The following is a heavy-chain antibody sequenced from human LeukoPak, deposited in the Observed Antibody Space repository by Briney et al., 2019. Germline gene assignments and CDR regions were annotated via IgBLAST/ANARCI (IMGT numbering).Heavy chain of an antibody. CDR2: IYTSGST. V-gene: IGHV4-61*02. D-gene: IGHD4-17*01. J-gene: IGHJ2*01. Sequence: PSQTLSLTCTVSGGSISSGSYYWSWIRQPAGKGLEWIGRIYTSGSTNYNPSLKRRVTISVDTSKNQFSLKLSSVTAADTAVYYCARAPPGAGDFYWYFDLWGRGTLVTVSS. CDR1: GGSISSGSYY. CDR3: ARAPPGAGDFYWYFDL.